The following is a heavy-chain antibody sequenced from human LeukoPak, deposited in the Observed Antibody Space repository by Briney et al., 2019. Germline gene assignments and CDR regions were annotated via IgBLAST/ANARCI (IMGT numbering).Heavy chain of an antibody. CDR2: LNPQTGDT. D-gene: IGHD1-26*01. Sequence: ASVKVSCKASGYAFSAYYMHWVRQAPGQGLEWMGWLNPQTGDTNYAQKLQGRVTMTTDTSTSTAYMELRSLRSDDTAVYYCARGAVGADYWGQGTLVTVSS. CDR3: ARGAVGADY. J-gene: IGHJ4*02. V-gene: IGHV1-2*02. CDR1: GYAFSAYY.